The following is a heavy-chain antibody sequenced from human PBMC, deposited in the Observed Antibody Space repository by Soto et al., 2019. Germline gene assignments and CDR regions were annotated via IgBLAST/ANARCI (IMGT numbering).Heavy chain of an antibody. J-gene: IGHJ4*02. CDR2: ISNRSSYK. V-gene: IGHV3-21*01. CDR1: GLTLSNYS. Sequence: ELQLMESGGGLVKPGGSLRLCCAASGLTLSNYSMNWVRQAPGKGLESVSSISNRSSYKFYADSVKGRFTISRDNAQNSLHLQMNNLRAEDTAVYYCASFSDQLLSGDYDHWGQGTLVTVSP. D-gene: IGHD2-2*01. CDR3: ASFSDQLLSGDYDH.